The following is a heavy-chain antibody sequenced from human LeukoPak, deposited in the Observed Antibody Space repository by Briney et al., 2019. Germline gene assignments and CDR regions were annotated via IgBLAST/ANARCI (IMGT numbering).Heavy chain of an antibody. V-gene: IGHV3-30*18. J-gene: IGHJ4*02. D-gene: IGHD2-15*01. Sequence: GGSLRLSCAVSGFTFSSYGMHWVRQAPGKGLERVAVISYDGSNKYYADSVKGRFTISRDNSKNTLYLQMNSLRAEDAAVYYCAKDQRVGSSGSRKYYFDYWGQGTLVTVSS. CDR2: ISYDGSNK. CDR1: GFTFSSYG. CDR3: AKDQRVGSSGSRKYYFDY.